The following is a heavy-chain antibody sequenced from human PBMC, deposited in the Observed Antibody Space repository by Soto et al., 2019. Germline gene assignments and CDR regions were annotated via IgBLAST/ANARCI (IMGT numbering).Heavy chain of an antibody. CDR3: ATGSGSYYWYFDL. D-gene: IGHD1-26*01. J-gene: IGHJ2*01. CDR1: GGSISSYY. V-gene: IGHV4-59*01. CDR2: IYYSGST. Sequence: SETLSLTCTVSGGSISSYYWSWIRQPPGKGLEWIGYIYYSGSTNYNPSLKSRVTISVDTSKNQFSLKLSSVTAAGTAVYYGATGSGSYYWYFDLWGRGTLVTVSS.